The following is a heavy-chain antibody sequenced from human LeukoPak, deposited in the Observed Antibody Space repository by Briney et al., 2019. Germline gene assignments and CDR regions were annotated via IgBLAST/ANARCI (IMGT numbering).Heavy chain of an antibody. Sequence: ASVKVSCKASGYTFTSYYMHWVRQAPGLGLEWMGIINPSGGSTSYAQKFQGRVTMTRDTSTSTAYMELSSLRSEDTAVYYCARGPPPRYSSGWYGWYFDLWGRGTLVTVSS. CDR2: INPSGGST. CDR3: ARGPPPRYSSGWYGWYFDL. J-gene: IGHJ2*01. V-gene: IGHV1-46*01. CDR1: GYTFTSYY. D-gene: IGHD6-19*01.